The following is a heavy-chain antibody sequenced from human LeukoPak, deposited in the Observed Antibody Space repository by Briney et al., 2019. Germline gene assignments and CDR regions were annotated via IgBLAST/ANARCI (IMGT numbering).Heavy chain of an antibody. Sequence: ASVKVSCKTSGGTFSSYAISWVRQAPGQGLEWMGWISAYNGNTNYAQKLQGRVTMTTDTSTSTAYMELRSPRSDDTAVYYCARGGSSSWLDYYYYYMDVWGKGTTVTVSS. D-gene: IGHD6-13*01. CDR1: GGTFSSYA. CDR2: ISAYNGNT. CDR3: ARGGSSSWLDYYYYYMDV. V-gene: IGHV1-18*01. J-gene: IGHJ6*03.